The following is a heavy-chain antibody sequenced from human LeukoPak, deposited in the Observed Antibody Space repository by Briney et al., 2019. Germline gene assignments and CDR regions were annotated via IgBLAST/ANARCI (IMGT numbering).Heavy chain of an antibody. CDR3: AGGGTSANFDY. J-gene: IGHJ4*02. V-gene: IGHV3-53*01. CDR1: DFSVSANY. Sequence: GGSLRLSCAAADFSVSANYLTWVRQAPGEGLEWVSVIYSGGRTYYAGSVKGRFTISRDNSKNTVFLQMNSLRVEDTAVYYCAGGGTSANFDYWGPGTLVTVSS. D-gene: IGHD4-23*01. CDR2: IYSGGRT.